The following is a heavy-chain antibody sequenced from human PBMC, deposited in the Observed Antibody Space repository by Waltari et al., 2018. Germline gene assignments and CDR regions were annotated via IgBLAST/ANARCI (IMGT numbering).Heavy chain of an antibody. CDR1: GYTFTSYA. J-gene: IGHJ4*02. Sequence: QVQLVQSGAEVKKPGASVKVSCKASGYTFTSYAMHWVRKAPGQRLEWMGWINAGNGNTKYSQKFQGRVTITRDTSASTAYMELSSLRSEDTAVYYCARGACSSTSCYAYFDYWGQGTLVTV. CDR2: INAGNGNT. V-gene: IGHV1-3*01. CDR3: ARGACSSTSCYAYFDY. D-gene: IGHD2-2*01.